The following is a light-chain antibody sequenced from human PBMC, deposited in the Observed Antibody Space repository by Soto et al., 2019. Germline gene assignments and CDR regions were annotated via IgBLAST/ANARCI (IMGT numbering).Light chain of an antibody. CDR3: QQYGTSPRT. V-gene: IGKV3-20*01. J-gene: IGKJ1*01. CDR1: QSVSSNY. CDR2: GAS. Sequence: EVVLTQSPGTLSLSPGERANLSCRASQSVSSNYLAWYQQKPGQAPRLVIYGASNRATGIPDRFLGSGSGTDFSLTIRGVEPEDFAVYYCQQYGTSPRTFGQGTKVEVK.